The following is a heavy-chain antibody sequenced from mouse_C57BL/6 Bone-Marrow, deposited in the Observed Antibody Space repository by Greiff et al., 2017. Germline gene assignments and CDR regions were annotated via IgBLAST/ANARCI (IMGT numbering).Heavy chain of an antibody. J-gene: IGHJ2*01. V-gene: IGHV1-7*01. D-gene: IGHD4-1*01. CDR1: GYTFTSYW. Sequence: VQLVESGAELAKPGASVKMSCKASGYTFTSYWIHWVKQRPGQGLEWIGYINPSTGYTEYNQKFKDKATLTADKSSSTAYMQLSSLTSEDSAVYYCARNWDYFDYWGQGTTLTVSS. CDR3: ARNWDYFDY. CDR2: INPSTGYT.